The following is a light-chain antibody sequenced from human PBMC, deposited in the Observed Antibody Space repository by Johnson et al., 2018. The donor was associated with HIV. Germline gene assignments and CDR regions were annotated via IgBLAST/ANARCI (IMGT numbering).Light chain of an antibody. CDR3: GTWDDSLSTGGV. J-gene: IGLJ1*01. CDR2: ENN. CDR1: SSNIGNNY. V-gene: IGLV1-51*02. Sequence: QSVLTQPPSVSAAPVQKVTISCSGSSSNIGNNYVSWYQQLPGTAPKLLIYENNKRPSGIPDRFSGSKSGTSATLGITGLQTGDEADYYCGTWDDSLSTGGVFGSGTEVTVL.